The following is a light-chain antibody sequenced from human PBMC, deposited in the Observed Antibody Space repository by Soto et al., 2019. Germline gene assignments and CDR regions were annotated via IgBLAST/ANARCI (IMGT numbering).Light chain of an antibody. CDR3: QQSYSTPMYT. J-gene: IGKJ2*01. Sequence: DIQMTQSPSSLSASVGDRVTLTCRASQSISSYLNWYQQKPGKAPKLLIYDASSLQSGVQSKFSGSGSGTDFTLTISSLQPEDFATYYCQQSYSTPMYTFGQGTKREIK. CDR1: QSISSY. CDR2: DAS. V-gene: IGKV1-39*01.